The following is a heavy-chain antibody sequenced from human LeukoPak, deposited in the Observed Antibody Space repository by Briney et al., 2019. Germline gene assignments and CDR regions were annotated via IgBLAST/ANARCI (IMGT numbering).Heavy chain of an antibody. V-gene: IGHV3-74*01. CDR3: GRPFEDGGNTVDY. D-gene: IGHD4-23*01. Sequence: GGSLRLSCAASGFTFGSYWMHWVRQVPGKGLVWVSRINSDGNSIHYADSVKGRFTISRDNAKNTLYLQMNSLRAEDTAVYYCGRPFEDGGNTVDYWGQGTLVTVSS. J-gene: IGHJ4*02. CDR2: INSDGNSI. CDR1: GFTFGSYW.